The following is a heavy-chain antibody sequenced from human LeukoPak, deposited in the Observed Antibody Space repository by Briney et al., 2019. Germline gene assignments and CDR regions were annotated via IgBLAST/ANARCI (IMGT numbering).Heavy chain of an antibody. J-gene: IGHJ5*02. D-gene: IGHD3-9*01. V-gene: IGHV4-4*07. Sequence: PPETPSLTCTVSGGSISSYYWSWIRQPAGKGLEWIGRIYTSGSTNYNPSLKSRVTMSVDTSKNQFSLKLSSVTAADTAVYYCAKNFDWLSYNWFDPWGQGTLVTVSS. CDR2: IYTSGST. CDR1: GGSISSYY. CDR3: AKNFDWLSYNWFDP.